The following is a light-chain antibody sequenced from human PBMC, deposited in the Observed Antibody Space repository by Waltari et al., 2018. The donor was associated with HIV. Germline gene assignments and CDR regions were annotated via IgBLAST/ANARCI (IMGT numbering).Light chain of an antibody. CDR2: AND. J-gene: IGLJ2*01. V-gene: IGLV1-40*01. CDR1: SSNTGAGYD. Sequence: QSVLTQPPSVSGAPGQRVTISCTGRSSNTGAGYDVHWYQQLPGTAPKLVISANDNRPSGVPDRFSGSKSGTSASLAITGLQAEDDADYYCQSYDSALSGSVFGGGTKLTVL. CDR3: QSYDSALSGSV.